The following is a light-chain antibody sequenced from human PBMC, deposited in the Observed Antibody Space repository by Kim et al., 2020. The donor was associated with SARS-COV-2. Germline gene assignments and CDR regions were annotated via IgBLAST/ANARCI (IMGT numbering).Light chain of an antibody. CDR1: QGISNY. CDR3: QKYNSAPRT. J-gene: IGKJ4*01. CDR2: AAS. V-gene: IGKV1-27*01. Sequence: AAVGDRVNITRRASQGISNYLAWYQQKPGKVPKLLIYAASTLQSGVPSRFSGSGSGTDFTLTISSLQPEDVATYYCQKYNSAPRTFGGGTKVDIK.